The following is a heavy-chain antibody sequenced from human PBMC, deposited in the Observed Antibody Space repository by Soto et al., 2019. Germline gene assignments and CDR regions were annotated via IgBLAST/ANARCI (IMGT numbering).Heavy chain of an antibody. CDR1: GGSISSYY. V-gene: IGHV4-59*08. CDR3: ARFNWYFDL. J-gene: IGHJ2*01. CDR2: IYYSGST. Sequence: QVQLQESGPGLVKPSETLSLTCTVSGGSISSYYWSWIRQPPGKGLEWIGYIYYSGSTNYNPSLKSRVTISVHTAKNQFSLNLSSVTAADTAVYYCARFNWYFDLWGRGTLVTVSS.